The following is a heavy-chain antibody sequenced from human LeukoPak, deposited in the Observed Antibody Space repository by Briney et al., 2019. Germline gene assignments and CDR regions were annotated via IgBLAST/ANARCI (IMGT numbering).Heavy chain of an antibody. CDR1: GFTFSSYA. J-gene: IGHJ4*02. Sequence: GGSLRLSCAASGFTFSSYAMHWVRQAPGKGLEWVAVISYDGSNKYYADSVKGRSTISRDNSKNTLYLQMNSLRAEDTAVYYCAMLRYFDYWGQGTLVTVSS. V-gene: IGHV3-30*04. CDR2: ISYDGSNK. CDR3: AMLRYFDY. D-gene: IGHD5-12*01.